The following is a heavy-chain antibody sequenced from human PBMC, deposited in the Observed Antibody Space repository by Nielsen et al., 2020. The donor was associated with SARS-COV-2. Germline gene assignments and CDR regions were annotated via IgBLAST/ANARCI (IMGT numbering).Heavy chain of an antibody. V-gene: IGHV5-51*01. CDR1: GYSFTNYW. Sequence: GGSLRLSCKASGYSFTNYWIGWVRQMPGKGLECVGIIYPADSDTKYSPSFQGQVTISADKSINTAYLQWNSLKAPDTAMYYCARHRYFDSWGQGTLVTVSS. J-gene: IGHJ4*02. CDR3: ARHRYFDS. CDR2: IYPADSDT.